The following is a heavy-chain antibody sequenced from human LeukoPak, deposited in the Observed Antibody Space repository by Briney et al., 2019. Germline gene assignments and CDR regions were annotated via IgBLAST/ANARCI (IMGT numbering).Heavy chain of an antibody. CDR3: ARDSADTIQLWPKTDAFDI. CDR1: GFTFSSYS. D-gene: IGHD5-18*01. CDR2: ISSSSSYI. Sequence: PGGSLRLSCAASGFTFSSYSMNWVRQAPGKGLEWVSSISSSSSYIYYADSVKGRFTISRDNAKNSLYLQMNSLRAEDTAVYYCARDSADTIQLWPKTDAFDIWGQGTMVTVSS. V-gene: IGHV3-21*01. J-gene: IGHJ3*02.